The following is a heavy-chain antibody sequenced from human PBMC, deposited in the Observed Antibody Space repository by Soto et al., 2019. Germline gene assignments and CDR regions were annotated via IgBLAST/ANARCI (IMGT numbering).Heavy chain of an antibody. Sequence: SETLSLTCTVSGGSISSGGYYWSWIRQHPGKGLEWIGYIYYSGSTYYNPSLKSRVTISVDTSKNQFSLKLSSVTAADTAVYYCATAQLLWFGERGGDAFDIWGQGTMVTVS. D-gene: IGHD3-10*01. V-gene: IGHV4-31*03. CDR1: GGSISSGGYY. J-gene: IGHJ3*02. CDR3: ATAQLLWFGERGGDAFDI. CDR2: IYYSGST.